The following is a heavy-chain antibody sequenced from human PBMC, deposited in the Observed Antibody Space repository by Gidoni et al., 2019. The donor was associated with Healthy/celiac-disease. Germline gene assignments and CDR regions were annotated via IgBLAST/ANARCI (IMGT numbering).Heavy chain of an antibody. J-gene: IGHJ3*02. V-gene: IGHV4-59*01. Sequence: QVQLQESGPGLVKPSETLSLTCTVSGGSISSYYWSWIRQPPGKGLEWIGYTYYRGSTNYNPSLKSRVTISVDTSKNQFSLKLSSVTAADTAVYYCARELTGHAFDIWGQGTMVTVSS. CDR3: ARELTGHAFDI. D-gene: IGHD7-27*01. CDR1: GGSISSYY. CDR2: TYYRGST.